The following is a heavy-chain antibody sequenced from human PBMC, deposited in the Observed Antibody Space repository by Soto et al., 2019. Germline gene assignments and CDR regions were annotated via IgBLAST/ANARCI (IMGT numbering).Heavy chain of an antibody. Sequence: QITLKESGPTLVKPTQTLTLTCTFSGFSLSTSGVGVGWIRQPPGKALEWLALIYWDDDKRYSPSLKSRLTITTDTSKNQVVLTMTNMDPVDTATYYCAHRQEMALPGLDYFDYWGQGTLVTVSS. V-gene: IGHV2-5*02. D-gene: IGHD2-8*01. J-gene: IGHJ4*02. CDR1: GFSLSTSGVG. CDR3: AHRQEMALPGLDYFDY. CDR2: IYWDDDK.